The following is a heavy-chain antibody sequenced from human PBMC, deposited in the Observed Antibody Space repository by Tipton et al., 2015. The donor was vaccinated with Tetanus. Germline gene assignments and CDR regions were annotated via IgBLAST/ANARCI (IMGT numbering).Heavy chain of an antibody. J-gene: IGHJ3*02. V-gene: IGHV1-46*01. CDR3: ARASPDYYDSQSTKFDAFDI. CDR1: GYTFTSYY. CDR2: INPSGGST. Sequence: QLVQSGAEVKKPGASVKVSCKASGYTFTSYYMHWVRQAPGQGLEWMGIINPSGGSTSYAQKFQGRVTMTRDTSTSTVYMELSSLRSEDTAVYYCARASPDYYDSQSTKFDAFDIWGQGTLITVSS. D-gene: IGHD3-22*01.